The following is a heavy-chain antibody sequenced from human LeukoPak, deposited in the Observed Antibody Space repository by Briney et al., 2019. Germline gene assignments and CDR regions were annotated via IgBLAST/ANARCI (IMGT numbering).Heavy chain of an antibody. D-gene: IGHD1-26*01. CDR3: ARGGSYSPAEDDWFDP. CDR1: GDSASSNSAA. V-gene: IGHV6-1*01. Sequence: SQTLSLTCAISGDSASSNSAAWNWIRQSPSRGLEWLGRTYYRSKWYNDYAVSVKSRITINPDTSKNQFSLQLNSVTPEDTAVYYCARGGSYSPAEDDWFDPWGQGALVTVSS. CDR2: TYYRSKWYN. J-gene: IGHJ5*02.